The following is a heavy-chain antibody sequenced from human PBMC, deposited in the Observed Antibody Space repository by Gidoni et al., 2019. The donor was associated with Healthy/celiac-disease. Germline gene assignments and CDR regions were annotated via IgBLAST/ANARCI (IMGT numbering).Heavy chain of an antibody. CDR1: GFPFSSYA. CDR3: AKRKWGSSGWGPFDY. J-gene: IGHJ4*02. Sequence: LRLSCAASGFPFSSYAMSWVRQAPGKGLEWVSAISGGGSTYYADSVKGRFTISRDNSKNTLYLQMNSLRAEDTAVYYCAKRKWGSSGWGPFDYWGQGTLVTVSS. CDR2: ISGGGST. D-gene: IGHD6-19*01. V-gene: IGHV3-23*01.